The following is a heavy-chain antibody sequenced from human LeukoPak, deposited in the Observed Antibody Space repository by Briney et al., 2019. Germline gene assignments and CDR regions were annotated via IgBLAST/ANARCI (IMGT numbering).Heavy chain of an antibody. V-gene: IGHV4-39*07. CDR2: IYNSGST. J-gene: IGHJ4*02. Sequence: PSETLSFTCTVSGGSISTSTYYWGWFRQPPGKGLEWIGNIYNSGSTYYNPSLKRRVTISVDRSKSQFSLKLSSVTAADTAVYYCARGDYYGSGSQPLFDYWGQGTLVTVSS. CDR3: ARGDYYGSGSQPLFDY. CDR1: GGSISTSTYY. D-gene: IGHD3-10*01.